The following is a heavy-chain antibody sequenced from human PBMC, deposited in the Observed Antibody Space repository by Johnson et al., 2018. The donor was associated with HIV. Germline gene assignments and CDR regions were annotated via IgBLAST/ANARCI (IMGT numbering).Heavy chain of an antibody. CDR1: GFTFSSYP. D-gene: IGHD1-1*01. Sequence: QVQLVESGGGVVQPEMSLRLACAASGFTFSSYPMHWVRQAPGKGLEWVAVISYDGGNKYYTDSVKGRFTISRDNSKNRLYLQMNSLRAEDMAVYFCARGVKQQLSVVDAFDIWGQGTMVIVSS. CDR3: ARGVKQQLSVVDAFDI. J-gene: IGHJ3*02. CDR2: ISYDGGNK. V-gene: IGHV3-30*04.